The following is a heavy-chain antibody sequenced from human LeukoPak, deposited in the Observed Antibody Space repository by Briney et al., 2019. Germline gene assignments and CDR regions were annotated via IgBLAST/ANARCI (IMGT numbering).Heavy chain of an antibody. V-gene: IGHV3-74*01. Sequence: GGSLRLSCAASGFTFSSYWMHWVRQPPGKGLVWVSRIYSDGSRTDYADSVKGRFTISRDNAKNTLYLQMNSLRAEDTAVYYCATSEAYYYDSSGYYYPDYWGQGTLVTVSS. J-gene: IGHJ4*02. D-gene: IGHD3-22*01. CDR2: IYSDGSRT. CDR3: ATSEAYYYDSSGYYYPDY. CDR1: GFTFSSYW.